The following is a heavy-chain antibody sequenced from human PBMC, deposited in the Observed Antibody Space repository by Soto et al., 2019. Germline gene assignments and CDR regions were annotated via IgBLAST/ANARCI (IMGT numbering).Heavy chain of an antibody. CDR2: IIPIFGTA. D-gene: IGHD4-17*01. J-gene: IGHJ4*02. V-gene: IGHV1-69*12. CDR1: GDTFSSYA. Sequence: QVQLVQSGAEVKKPGSSVNVSCKASGDTFSSYAISWVRQAPGQGLTWVGGIIPIFGTANYAQKFQSRVTITADESTSTAYMELSSMRSEDKAVYYCARSPTVTNTFGYWVQGTLVTVSS. CDR3: ARSPTVTNTFGY.